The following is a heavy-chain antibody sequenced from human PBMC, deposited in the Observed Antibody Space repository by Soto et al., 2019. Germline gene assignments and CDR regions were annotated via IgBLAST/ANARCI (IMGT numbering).Heavy chain of an antibody. CDR2: IIPILGIA. V-gene: IGHV1-69*02. CDR1: GGTFSSYT. D-gene: IGHD2-15*01. Sequence: QVQLVQSGAEVNKPGSSVKVSCKAFGGTFSSYTIGWVRQAPGQGLEWMGRIIPILGIANYAQKFQGRVTITADKSTSTAYMELSSLRSEDTAVYYCASGADSGRSREYFQHWGQGTLVTVSP. CDR3: ASGADSGRSREYFQH. J-gene: IGHJ1*01.